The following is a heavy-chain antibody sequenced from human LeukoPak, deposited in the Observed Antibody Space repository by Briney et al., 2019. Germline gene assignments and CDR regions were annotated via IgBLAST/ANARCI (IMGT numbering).Heavy chain of an antibody. Sequence: SETLSLTCTVSGGSISSGGYYWSWIRQHPGKGLEWIGYIYYSGSTYYNPSLKSRDTIPVDTSKNQFSLKLSSVTAADTAVYYCAAQYSSSSPRWGYWGQGTLVTVSS. J-gene: IGHJ4*02. CDR3: AAQYSSSSPRWGY. D-gene: IGHD6-6*01. CDR1: GGSISSGGYY. V-gene: IGHV4-31*03. CDR2: IYYSGST.